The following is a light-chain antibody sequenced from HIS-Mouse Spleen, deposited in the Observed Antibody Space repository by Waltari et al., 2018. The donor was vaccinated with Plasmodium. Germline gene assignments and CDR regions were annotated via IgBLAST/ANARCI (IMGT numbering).Light chain of an antibody. CDR3: SSYAGSNNLV. CDR1: SSDVGGYNY. J-gene: IGLJ2*01. V-gene: IGLV2-8*01. CDR2: EVS. Sequence: QSALTQPPSASGSPGQSVTISCTGTSSDVGGYNYVSWYQQHPGKAPKLMIYEVSKRPQGVPDRFSGSNSGNTASLTVSGLQAEDEADYYCSSYAGSNNLVFGGGTKLTVL.